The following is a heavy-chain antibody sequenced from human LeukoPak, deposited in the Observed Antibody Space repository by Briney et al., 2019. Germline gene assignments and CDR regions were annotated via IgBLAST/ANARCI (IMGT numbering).Heavy chain of an antibody. D-gene: IGHD4-17*01. CDR1: GGSISSGGYY. J-gene: IGHJ4*02. CDR3: ARGKNDYGDSTAPDY. Sequence: SETLSLTCTVSGGSISSGGYYWSWIRQHPGKGLEWIGYIYYSGSTYYNPSLKSRVTISVDTSKNQFSLKLSSVTAADTAVYYCARGKNDYGDSTAPDYWGQGTLVTVSS. CDR2: IYYSGST. V-gene: IGHV4-31*03.